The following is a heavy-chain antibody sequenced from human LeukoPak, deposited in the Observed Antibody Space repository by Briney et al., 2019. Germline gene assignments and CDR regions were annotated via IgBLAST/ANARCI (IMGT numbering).Heavy chain of an antibody. V-gene: IGHV3-74*01. CDR1: GVTFTSYW. CDR2: INSDGSST. Sequence: PGGSLRLSCAASGVTFTSYWMRCVRQAPGKGRGWVSRINSDGSSTSYADSVKGRFTISRDNAKNSLYLQMDSLRAEDTAVYYCAAGGSWYYNYWGQGTLVTVSS. D-gene: IGHD6-13*01. CDR3: AAGGSWYYNY. J-gene: IGHJ4*02.